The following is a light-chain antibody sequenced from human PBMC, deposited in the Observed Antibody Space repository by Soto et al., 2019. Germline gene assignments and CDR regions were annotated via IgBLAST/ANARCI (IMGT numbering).Light chain of an antibody. CDR1: QSISLF. CDR3: HQTDSIPET. V-gene: IGKV1-39*01. CDR2: AAS. J-gene: IGKJ1*01. Sequence: DIQMTQSPSSLSASVGDTVTITCRASQSISLFLNWYQQKPGKAPKLLIYAASTLHSGVPSRFSGSGSGTDFTLTISSLQPEDFATYYCHQTDSIPETFGQGTKVEIK.